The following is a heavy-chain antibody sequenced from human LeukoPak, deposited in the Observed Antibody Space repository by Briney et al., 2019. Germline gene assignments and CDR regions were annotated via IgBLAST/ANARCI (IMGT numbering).Heavy chain of an antibody. J-gene: IGHJ5*02. D-gene: IGHD3-22*01. Sequence: ASVKVSCKVSGYTLTELSMHWVRQAPGKGLEWMGGFDPEDGETIYAQKFQGRVTMTEDTSTDTAYMELSSLRSEDTAVYYCAGSGYYYRWFDPWGQGTLVTVSS. V-gene: IGHV1-24*01. CDR1: GYTLTELS. CDR3: AGSGYYYRWFDP. CDR2: FDPEDGET.